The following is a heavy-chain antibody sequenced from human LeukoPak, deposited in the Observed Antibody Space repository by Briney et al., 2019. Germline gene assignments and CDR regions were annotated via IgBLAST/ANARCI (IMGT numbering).Heavy chain of an antibody. CDR2: IYHSGST. D-gene: IGHD2-2*01. Sequence: PSETLSLTCTVSGGSISSGGYYWSWIRQHPGKGLEWIGYIYHSGSTYYNPSLKSRVTISVDTSKNQFSLKLSSVTAADTAVYYCARDRRVVVPAAPGYYYYGMDVWGQGTTVTVSS. V-gene: IGHV4-31*03. CDR3: ARDRRVVVPAAPGYYYYGMDV. J-gene: IGHJ6*02. CDR1: GGSISSGGYY.